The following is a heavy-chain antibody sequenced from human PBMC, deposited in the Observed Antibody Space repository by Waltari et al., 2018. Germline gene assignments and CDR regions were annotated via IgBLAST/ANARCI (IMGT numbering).Heavy chain of an antibody. CDR1: GGTFSSYA. CDR3: ARGRKTNLRYCSSTSCYSQTQFDY. J-gene: IGHJ4*02. CDR2: IIPIFGTA. V-gene: IGHV1-69*12. D-gene: IGHD2-2*01. Sequence: QVQLVQSGAEVKKPGSSVKVSCKASGGTFSSYAISWVRPAPGQGLAWMGGIIPIFGTANYAQKFQGRVTITADESTSTAYMELSSLRSEDTAVYYCARGRKTNLRYCSSTSCYSQTQFDYWGQGTLVTVSS.